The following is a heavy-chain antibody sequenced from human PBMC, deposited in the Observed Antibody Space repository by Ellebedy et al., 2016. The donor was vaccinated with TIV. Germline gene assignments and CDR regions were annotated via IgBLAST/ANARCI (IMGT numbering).Heavy chain of an antibody. V-gene: IGHV3-23*01. CDR1: GFTFNNYA. CDR3: AVTVSTWEC. D-gene: IGHD4-17*01. CDR2: ISGNSYTT. J-gene: IGHJ4*02. Sequence: GESLKISXAASGFTFNNYAMNWVRQAPGKGLEWVSGISGNSYTTYYADSVKGRLTISRDNAKNSLYLQMNSLRAEDTAVYYCAVTVSTWECWGQGTLVTVSS.